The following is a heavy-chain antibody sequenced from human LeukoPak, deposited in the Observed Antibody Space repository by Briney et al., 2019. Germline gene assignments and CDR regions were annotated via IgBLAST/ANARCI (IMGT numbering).Heavy chain of an antibody. CDR1: GFTFSSYA. CDR3: AKAYDFWSGIDY. V-gene: IGHV3-23*01. J-gene: IGHJ4*02. Sequence: EGSLRLSCAASGFTFSSYAMSWVRHAPGKGLEWVSAIRGSGGSTYYADSVEGRFTISRDNSKNTLYLQMNSLRAEDTAVYYCAKAYDFWSGIDYWGQGTLVTVSS. D-gene: IGHD3-3*01. CDR2: IRGSGGST.